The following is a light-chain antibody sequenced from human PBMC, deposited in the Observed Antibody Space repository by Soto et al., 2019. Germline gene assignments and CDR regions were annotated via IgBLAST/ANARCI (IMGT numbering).Light chain of an antibody. V-gene: IGLV2-14*01. CDR2: EVT. J-gene: IGLJ1*01. Sequence: QSVLTQPASVSGSPGQSITISCTGSSSDVGGHNYVSWYQQHPGKAPKLMIYEVTKRPSGVSNRFSGSKSGNTASLTISGLQVEDEADYNCSSFTFPRTLYVFGTGTKATVL. CDR3: SSFTFPRTLYV. CDR1: SSDVGGHNY.